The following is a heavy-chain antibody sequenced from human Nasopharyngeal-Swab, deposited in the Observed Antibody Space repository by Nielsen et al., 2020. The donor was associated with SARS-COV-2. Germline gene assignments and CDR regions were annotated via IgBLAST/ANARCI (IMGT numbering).Heavy chain of an antibody. D-gene: IGHD3-9*01. CDR2: IKQDGSEK. V-gene: IGHV3-7*01. Sequence: WIRQPPGKGLEWVANIKQDGSEKYYVDSVKGRFTIPRDNAKNSLYLQMNSLRAEDTAVYYCARVSRYYDILTGYYAEDGMDVWGQGTTVTVSS. CDR3: ARVSRYYDILTGYYAEDGMDV. J-gene: IGHJ6*02.